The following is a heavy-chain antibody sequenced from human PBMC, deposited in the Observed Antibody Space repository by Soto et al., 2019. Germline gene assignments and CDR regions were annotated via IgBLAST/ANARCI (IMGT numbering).Heavy chain of an antibody. CDR2: INHSGST. V-gene: IGHV4-34*01. CDR3: ARAVRITMVPGMDV. D-gene: IGHD3-10*01. CDR1: GGSFSGYY. Sequence: QVQLQQWGAGLLKPSETLSLTCAVYGGSFSGYYWSWIRQPPGKGLEWIGEINHSGSTNYNPSLKSRVTISVDTSKNQFSLKLSSVTAADTAVYYCARAVRITMVPGMDVWGQGTTVTVSS. J-gene: IGHJ6*02.